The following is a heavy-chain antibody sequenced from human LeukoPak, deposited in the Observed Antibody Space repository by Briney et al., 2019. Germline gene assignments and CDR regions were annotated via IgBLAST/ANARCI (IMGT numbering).Heavy chain of an antibody. V-gene: IGHV3-7*01. CDR1: GFTFDDYG. Sequence: GGSLRLSCAASGFTFDDYGMSWVRQAPGKGLEWVANIKQDGSEKYYVDSVKDRFTISRDNAKNSLYLQMNSLRVEDTAVYYCARNVYRTFDSWDQGTLVTVSS. CDR3: ARNVYRTFDS. D-gene: IGHD1-14*01. J-gene: IGHJ4*02. CDR2: IKQDGSEK.